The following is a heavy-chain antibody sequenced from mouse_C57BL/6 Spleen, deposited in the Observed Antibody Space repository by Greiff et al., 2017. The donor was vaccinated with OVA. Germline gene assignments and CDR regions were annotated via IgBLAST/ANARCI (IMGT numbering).Heavy chain of an antibody. CDR3: ARSSYGSSYGYFDV. CDR2: IWSDGST. CDR1: GFSLTSYG. V-gene: IGHV2-6*03. D-gene: IGHD1-1*01. Sequence: QVQLQQSGPGLVAPSQSLSITCTVSGFSLTSYGVHWVRQPPGKGLEWLVVIWSDGSTTYNSALKSRLSISKDNSKSQVFLKMNSLQTDDTAMYYCARSSYGSSYGYFDVWGTGTTVTVSS. J-gene: IGHJ1*03.